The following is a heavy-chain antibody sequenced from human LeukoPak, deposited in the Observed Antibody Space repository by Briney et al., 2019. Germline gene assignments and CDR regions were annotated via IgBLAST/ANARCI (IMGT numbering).Heavy chain of an antibody. CDR2: IYTSGST. V-gene: IGHV4-61*02. CDR3: ARDVGGGGWGDDAFDI. CDR1: GGSISSGSYY. D-gene: IGHD6-19*01. Sequence: SQTLSLTCTVSGGSISSGSYYWSWIRQPAGKGLEWIGRIYTSGSTNYNPSLKSRVTISVDTSKNQFSLKLSSVTAADTAGAYCARDVGGGGWGDDAFDIWGQGTMVTVSS. J-gene: IGHJ3*02.